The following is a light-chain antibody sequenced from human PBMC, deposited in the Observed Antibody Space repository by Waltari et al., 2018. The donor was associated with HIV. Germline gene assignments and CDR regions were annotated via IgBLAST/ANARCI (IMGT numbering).Light chain of an antibody. CDR3: QVWDSSSDAYV. J-gene: IGLJ1*01. Sequence: SYVLAQPPSVSVAPGKTARITCGGNNIGRKSGHWYQQKPGQAPVVVIYYDSDRPSGIPERFSGSNSGNTATLTISRVEAGDEADYYCQVWDSSSDAYVFGTGTKVTVL. V-gene: IGLV3-21*04. CDR2: YDS. CDR1: NIGRKS.